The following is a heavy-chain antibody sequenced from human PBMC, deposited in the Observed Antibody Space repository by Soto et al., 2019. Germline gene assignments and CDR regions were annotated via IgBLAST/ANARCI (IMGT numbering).Heavy chain of an antibody. CDR1: SGSISNNNW. J-gene: IGHJ4*02. D-gene: IGHD5-18*01. Sequence: QVQLQESGPGLVKPSGTLSLTCAVSSGSISNNNWWTWVRQSPGKGLEWIGDIYHSGSTNYNPSLKSRVTISVDKSKNLFSLRLTSMTAADTAMYFCAAHRGSTYCPLDYWGQGTLVTVSS. CDR2: IYHSGST. CDR3: AAHRGSTYCPLDY. V-gene: IGHV4-4*02.